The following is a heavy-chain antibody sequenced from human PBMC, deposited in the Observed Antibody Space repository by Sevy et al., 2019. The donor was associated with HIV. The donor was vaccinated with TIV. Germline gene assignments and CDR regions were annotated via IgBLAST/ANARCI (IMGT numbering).Heavy chain of an antibody. Sequence: GGSLRLSCATSEFTFSRYWMTWVRQAPGKGLEWVVYINQDGSQKSYVDSVKGRFTISRVNSKNSLFLQMNSLRAEDTAVYYCAGAGPLGDLDHFDRWGQGTLVTVSS. CDR1: EFTFSRYW. V-gene: IGHV3-7*03. J-gene: IGHJ4*02. CDR3: AGAGPLGDLDHFDR. D-gene: IGHD2-21*01. CDR2: INQDGSQK.